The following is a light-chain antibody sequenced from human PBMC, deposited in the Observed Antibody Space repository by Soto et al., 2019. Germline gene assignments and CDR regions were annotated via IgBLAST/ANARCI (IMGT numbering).Light chain of an antibody. CDR1: QSISTY. CDR2: GAS. V-gene: IGKV1-8*01. CDR3: QQYYSNVPIT. J-gene: IGKJ5*01. Sequence: AIRMTPSPSSLSAATGDRVTITCRASQSISTYLAWYQQKPGKAPKLLIYGASTLQSGVPSRFSGSGSGTDFTLTISCLQSEDFATYYCQQYYSNVPITFGQGTRLEIK.